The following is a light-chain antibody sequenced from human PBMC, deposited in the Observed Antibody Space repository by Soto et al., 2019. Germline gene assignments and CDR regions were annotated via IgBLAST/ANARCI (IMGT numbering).Light chain of an antibody. V-gene: IGLV1-40*01. CDR3: QSYDNNVSGWV. CDR2: ADY. CDR1: SSNIGTPHD. J-gene: IGLJ3*02. Sequence: QSVLTQPPSVSGAPGQRVTISCTGDSSNIGTPHDVQWYQQLPGTVPKLLIYADYERPSGVPDRFSGSKSGASAALVITGLRADDEADYYCQSYDNNVSGWVFGGGTQLTVL.